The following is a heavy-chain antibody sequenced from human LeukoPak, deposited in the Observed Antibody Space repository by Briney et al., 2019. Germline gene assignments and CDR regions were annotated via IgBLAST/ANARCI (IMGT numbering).Heavy chain of an antibody. J-gene: IGHJ4*02. Sequence: PGGSLRLSCAASGFTFDDYAMHWVRQAPGKGLEWVSLISGDGGSTYYADSVKGRFTISRDNSKNSLYLQMNSLRTEDTALYYCAKDIRPEHIAVGLDYWGQGTLVTVSS. V-gene: IGHV3-43*02. D-gene: IGHD6-19*01. CDR2: ISGDGGST. CDR1: GFTFDDYA. CDR3: AKDIRPEHIAVGLDY.